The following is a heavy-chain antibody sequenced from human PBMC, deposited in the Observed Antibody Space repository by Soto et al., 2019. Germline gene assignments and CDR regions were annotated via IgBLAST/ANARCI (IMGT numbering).Heavy chain of an antibody. CDR3: ARSPQGIVVVPADY. CDR2: IYPGDSDT. CDR1: GYSFTIDC. D-gene: IGHD2-2*01. J-gene: IGHJ4*02. V-gene: IGHV5-51*01. Sequence: GESLKISCDGSGYSFTIDCIGLVLQMPGKGLEWMWIIYPGDSDTRYSPSFQGQVTISADKSISTAYLQWSSLKASDTAMYYCARSPQGIVVVPADYWGQGTLVTVSS.